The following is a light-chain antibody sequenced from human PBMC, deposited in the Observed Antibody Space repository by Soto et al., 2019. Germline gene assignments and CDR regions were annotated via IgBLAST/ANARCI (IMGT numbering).Light chain of an antibody. J-gene: IGKJ2*01. Sequence: EIVLTQSPGTLSLSPGERATLSCRASQSVSSNYVAWYQQKPGQAPRLLIYATSSRDTGIPDRFSGSGSGTDFTITINRLEPEDFALYYCQQYDASLYTFGQGTKLEI. CDR1: QSVSSNY. CDR3: QQYDASLYT. CDR2: ATS. V-gene: IGKV3-20*01.